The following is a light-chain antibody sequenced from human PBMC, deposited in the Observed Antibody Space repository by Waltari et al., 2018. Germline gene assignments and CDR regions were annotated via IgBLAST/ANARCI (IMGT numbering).Light chain of an antibody. CDR3: QQGYTSPPT. J-gene: IGKJ4*01. CDR1: QNIRNF. CDR2: GAS. V-gene: IGKV1-39*01. Sequence: DIQMPQSPSSLSASVGDRVTITCRTSQNIRNFLNWYQQKPGKAPKFLIYGASTLHTGVPSRFRGSGSGTDFTLTISSLQPEDFGTYYCQQGYTSPPTFGGGTKVVI.